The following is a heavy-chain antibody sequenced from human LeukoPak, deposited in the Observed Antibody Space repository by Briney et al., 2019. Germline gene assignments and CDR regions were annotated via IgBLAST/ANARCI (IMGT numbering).Heavy chain of an antibody. CDR1: GFTFSSNL. CDR2: INSDGRST. J-gene: IGHJ4*02. CDR3: ARDFSGAIDC. D-gene: IGHD3-10*01. Sequence: QPGGSLRLSCAASGFTFSSNLMHWVRQGPGKGLVWVSHINSDGRSTRYADSVKGRFTISRDNAKNTLYLQMNSLRAEDTAVYFCARDFSGAIDCWGQGTQVTASS. V-gene: IGHV3-74*01.